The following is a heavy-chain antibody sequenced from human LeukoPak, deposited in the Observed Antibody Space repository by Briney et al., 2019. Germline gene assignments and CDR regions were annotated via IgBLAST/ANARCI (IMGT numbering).Heavy chain of an antibody. CDR1: GGTFSSYA. CDR2: IIPIFGTT. J-gene: IGHJ4*02. D-gene: IGHD4-23*01. Sequence: SVKVSCKASGGTFSSYAINWVRQAPGQGLEWMGGIIPIFGTTNYAQKFQGRVTITAVESMSTAYMELSSLRSEDTAVYYCARGWLAETTVVTPYNYWGQGTLVTVSS. CDR3: ARGWLAETTVVTPYNY. V-gene: IGHV1-69*13.